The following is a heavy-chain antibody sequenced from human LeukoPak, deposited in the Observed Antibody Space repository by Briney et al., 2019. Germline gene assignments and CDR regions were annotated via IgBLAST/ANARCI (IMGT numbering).Heavy chain of an antibody. CDR2: IIPIFGTA. Sequence: SVKVSCTASGGTFSSYAISWVRQAPGHGLEWMGGIIPIFGTANYAQKFQGRVTITADKSTSTAYMELSSLRSEDTAVYYCAREGDSSGWYSFDYWGQGTLVTVSS. J-gene: IGHJ4*02. CDR1: GGTFSSYA. D-gene: IGHD6-19*01. CDR3: AREGDSSGWYSFDY. V-gene: IGHV1-69*06.